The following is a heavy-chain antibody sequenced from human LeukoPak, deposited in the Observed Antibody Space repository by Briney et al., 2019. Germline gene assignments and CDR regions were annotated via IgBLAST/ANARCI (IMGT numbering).Heavy chain of an antibody. V-gene: IGHV4-59*01. Sequence: PSETLSLTCTVSGGSISSYYWSWIRQPPGKGLEWIGCIYYSGSTNYNPSLKSRVTISVDTSKNQFSLKLSSVTAADTAVYYCARNHYDYVWGSYRGAFDIWGQGTMVTVSS. CDR3: ARNHYDYVWGSYRGAFDI. CDR1: GGSISSYY. J-gene: IGHJ3*02. CDR2: IYYSGST. D-gene: IGHD3-16*02.